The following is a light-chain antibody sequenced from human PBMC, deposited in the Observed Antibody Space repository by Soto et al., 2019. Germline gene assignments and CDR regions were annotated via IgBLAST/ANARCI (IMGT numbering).Light chain of an antibody. CDR1: NSDIGNYNF. CDR2: EVN. J-gene: IGLJ2*01. V-gene: IGLV2-8*01. Sequence: QSALTQPPSASGSPGQSVAISCTGTNSDIGNYNFVSWYQQHPGKAPKLMIYEVNKRPSGVPDHFSGSKSGNTASLTVSGLQPEDEADYYCSSYTSSSTVVFGGGTKLTVL. CDR3: SSYTSSSTVV.